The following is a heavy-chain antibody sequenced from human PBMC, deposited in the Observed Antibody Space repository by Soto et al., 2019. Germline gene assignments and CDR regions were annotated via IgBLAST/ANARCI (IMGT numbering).Heavy chain of an antibody. V-gene: IGHV3-21*01. CDR2: ISSSSSHT. Sequence: EVQLVESGGGLVKPGGSLRLSCAASGFTFSTYSMNWVRQTPGKGLEWVSSISSSSSHTQYADSVKGRVTVSRDNGKNSLDLQMNSPRAEDTAVYYCVPDAVGIAAKGSWGQGTLVTVSA. D-gene: IGHD2-15*01. CDR1: GFTFSTYS. CDR3: VPDAVGIAAKGS. J-gene: IGHJ5*02.